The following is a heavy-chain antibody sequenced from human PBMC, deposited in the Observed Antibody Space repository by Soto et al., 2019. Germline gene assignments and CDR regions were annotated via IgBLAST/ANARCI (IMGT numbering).Heavy chain of an antibody. Sequence: PGGSLRLSCAASGFTFSSYSMNWVRQAPGKGLEWVSYISSSSSTIYYADSVKGRFTISRDNAKNSLYLQMNSLRDEDTAVYYCARYDRSAYYDFWSGYYTGRYFDYWGQGTLVTVSS. CDR1: GFTFSSYS. J-gene: IGHJ4*02. CDR2: ISSSSSTI. CDR3: ARYDRSAYYDFWSGYYTGRYFDY. V-gene: IGHV3-48*02. D-gene: IGHD3-3*01.